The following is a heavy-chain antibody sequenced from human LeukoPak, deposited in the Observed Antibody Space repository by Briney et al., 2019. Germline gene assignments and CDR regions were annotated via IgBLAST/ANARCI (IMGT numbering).Heavy chain of an antibody. Sequence: SETLSLTCTVSGGSISSYYWSWIRQPPGKGLEWIGYIYYSGSTNYNPSLKSRVTISVDTPKNQFSLKLSSVTAADTAVYYCARGNYGTDDWFDPWGQGTLVTVSS. J-gene: IGHJ5*02. V-gene: IGHV4-59*01. D-gene: IGHD4-17*01. CDR1: GGSISSYY. CDR3: ARGNYGTDDWFDP. CDR2: IYYSGST.